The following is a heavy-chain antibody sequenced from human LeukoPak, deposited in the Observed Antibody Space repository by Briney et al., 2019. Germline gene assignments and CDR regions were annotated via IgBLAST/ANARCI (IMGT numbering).Heavy chain of an antibody. J-gene: IGHJ4*02. CDR2: INHSGST. CDR3: ARAEYDSSGYPLDY. CDR1: GGSFSGYY. Sequence: NPSETLSLTCAVYGGSFSGYYWSWNRQPPGKGLEWIGEINHSGSTNYNPSLKSRVTISVDTSKNQYSLKLSSVTAADTAVYYCARAEYDSSGYPLDYWGQGTLVTVSS. V-gene: IGHV4-34*01. D-gene: IGHD3-22*01.